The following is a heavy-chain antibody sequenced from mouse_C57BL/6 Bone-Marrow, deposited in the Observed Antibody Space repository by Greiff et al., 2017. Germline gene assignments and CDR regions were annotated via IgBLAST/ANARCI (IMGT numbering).Heavy chain of an antibody. D-gene: IGHD4-1*01. V-gene: IGHV5-9*01. CDR2: ISGGGGNT. J-gene: IGHJ2*01. Sequence: EVQRVESGGGLVKPGGSLKLSCAASGFTFSSYTMSWVSQTPEKRLEWVATISGGGGNTYSPDSVKGRFTISRDNAKNTLSLQMSSLRSEDTALYDCARTGPYYFDYWCQGTTLTVSS. CDR1: GFTFSSYT. CDR3: ARTGPYYFDY.